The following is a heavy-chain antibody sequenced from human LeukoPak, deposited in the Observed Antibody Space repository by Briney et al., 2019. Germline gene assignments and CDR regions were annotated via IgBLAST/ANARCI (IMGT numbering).Heavy chain of an antibody. V-gene: IGHV4-4*07. D-gene: IGHD3-10*01. J-gene: IGHJ4*02. CDR3: ARHSMVRGVISSSYYFDY. CDR2: IYTSGST. CDR1: SGSISSYY. Sequence: SETLSLTCTVSSGSISSYYWSWIRQPAGKGLEWIGRIYTSGSTNYNPSLKSRVTMSVDTSKNQFSLKLSSVTAADTAVYYCARHSMVRGVISSSYYFDYWGQGTLVTVSS.